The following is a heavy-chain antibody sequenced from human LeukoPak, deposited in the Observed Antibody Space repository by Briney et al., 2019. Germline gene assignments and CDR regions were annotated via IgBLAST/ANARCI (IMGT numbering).Heavy chain of an antibody. D-gene: IGHD1-26*01. CDR1: GFTFSDHY. J-gene: IGHJ4*02. Sequence: PGGSLRLSCAASGFTFSDHYMDWVRQAPAKGLEWVGRTRNKANSYTTEYAASVKGRFTISRDDSKNSLYLQMNSLKTEDTAVYYCTRVHADTWDGSYFDYWGQGALVTVSS. CDR2: TRNKANSYTT. V-gene: IGHV3-72*01. CDR3: TRVHADTWDGSYFDY.